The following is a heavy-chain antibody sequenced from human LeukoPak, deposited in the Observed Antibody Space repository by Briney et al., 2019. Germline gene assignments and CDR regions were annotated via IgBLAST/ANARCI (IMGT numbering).Heavy chain of an antibody. CDR1: GFTFSTYS. V-gene: IGHV3-48*02. CDR3: ARDYKWGLDY. D-gene: IGHD1-20*01. J-gene: IGHJ4*02. Sequence: GGSPRLSCAASGFTFSTYSMHWVRQPPGKGLEWVSYISSTGTTTCYADSVKGRFTISRDNAKNSLYLQMNSLRDEDTAVYYCARDYKWGLDYWGQGTLVTVSS. CDR2: ISSTGTTT.